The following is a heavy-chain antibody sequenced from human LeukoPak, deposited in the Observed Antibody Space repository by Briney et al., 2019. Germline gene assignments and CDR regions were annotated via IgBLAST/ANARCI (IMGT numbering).Heavy chain of an antibody. Sequence: GGSLRLSCAASGFTFSSYGMHWVRQAPGKGLEWVAFIRYDGSNKYYADSVKGRFTISRDNSKNTLYLQMNSLRAEDTAVYYCAKDCRSRIAVAGTGYYYYYVDVWGKGTMVTVSS. J-gene: IGHJ6*03. CDR1: GFTFSSYG. D-gene: IGHD6-19*01. V-gene: IGHV3-30*02. CDR2: IRYDGSNK. CDR3: AKDCRSRIAVAGTGYYYYYVDV.